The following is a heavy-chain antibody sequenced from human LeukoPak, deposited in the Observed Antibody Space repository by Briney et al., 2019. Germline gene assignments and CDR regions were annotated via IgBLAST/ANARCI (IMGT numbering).Heavy chain of an antibody. CDR3: ARSSDYATHFDY. D-gene: IGHD4-17*01. CDR2: IYYSGST. J-gene: IGHJ4*02. CDR1: GGSISSYY. V-gene: IGHV4-59*08. Sequence: SETLSLTCTVSGGSISSYYWSWIRQPPGKGLEWIGYIYYSGSTNYNPSLKSRVTISVDTSKNQFSLKLSSVTAANTAVYYCARSSDYATHFDYWGQGTLVTVSS.